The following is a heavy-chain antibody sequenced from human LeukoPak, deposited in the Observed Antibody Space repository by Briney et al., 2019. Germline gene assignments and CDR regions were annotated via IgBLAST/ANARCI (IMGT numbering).Heavy chain of an antibody. V-gene: IGHV4-39*07. D-gene: IGHD1-26*01. CDR1: GGSISTSDNY. J-gene: IGHJ3*02. CDR2: MHNTMST. Sequence: SETLSLTCIVSGGSISTSDNYRGWIRQPPGKGLEWIGSMHNTMSTYYNPSLKSRVTISVDTSKKQFSLKLSSVTAADTAFYYCARYIVSYPHDAFDIWGQGTMVTVSS. CDR3: ARYIVSYPHDAFDI.